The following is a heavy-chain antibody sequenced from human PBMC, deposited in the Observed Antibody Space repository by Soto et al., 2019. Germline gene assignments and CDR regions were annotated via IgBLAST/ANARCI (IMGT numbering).Heavy chain of an antibody. CDR3: ARGSATGYSGSWSPYYYYGMDV. Sequence: SETLSLTCAVSGGSISRSNWWSWVRQPPGKGLEWIGDIYHSGSTNYNPSLKSRVTISVDKSKNQFSLKLSSVTAADTAVYYCARGSATGYSGSWSPYYYYGMDVWGQGTTVTVSS. D-gene: IGHD6-13*01. V-gene: IGHV4-4*02. CDR1: GGSISRSNW. CDR2: IYHSGST. J-gene: IGHJ6*02.